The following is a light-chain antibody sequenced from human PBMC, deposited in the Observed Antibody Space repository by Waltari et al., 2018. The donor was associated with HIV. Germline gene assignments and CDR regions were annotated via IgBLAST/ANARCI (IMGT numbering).Light chain of an antibody. CDR3: LKYVCSRLT. CDR1: QSLTSTY. Sequence: IVLSHSPGTLSLSVGARATLSCKASQSLTSTYLAWYQQKPGQAASRLIYDASTRSSAIADGFSSSGSGTYFNPAISRLEREECAVYYCLKYVCSRLTCGRGTKV. V-gene: IGKV3-20*01. J-gene: IGKJ4*01. CDR2: DAS.